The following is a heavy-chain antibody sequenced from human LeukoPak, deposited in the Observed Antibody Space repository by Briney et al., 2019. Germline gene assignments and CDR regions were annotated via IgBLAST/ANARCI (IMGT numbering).Heavy chain of an antibody. CDR1: GFTVSSNY. V-gene: IGHV3-66*01. Sequence: GGSLRLSCAASGFTVSSNYMSWVRQAPGKGLEWVSVIYSGGSTYYADSVKGRFTVSRDNSKNTLYLQMNSLRAEDTAVYYCASPTYYYDSSGYPYDYWGQGTLVTVSS. J-gene: IGHJ4*02. CDR3: ASPTYYYDSSGYPYDY. CDR2: IYSGGST. D-gene: IGHD3-22*01.